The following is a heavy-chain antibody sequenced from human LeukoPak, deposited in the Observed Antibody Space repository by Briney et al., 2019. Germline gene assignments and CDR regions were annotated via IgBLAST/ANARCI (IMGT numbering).Heavy chain of an antibody. J-gene: IGHJ5*02. V-gene: IGHV1-18*01. CDR3: ARITYDFWSGYYMPDDP. D-gene: IGHD3-3*01. Sequence: GSVKVSCKASGYTFTNYGISWVRQAPGQGLEWMGWISIYNGNTDYAQKLRGRVTMTTDTSTSTAYMELRSLRSDDTAVYYCARITYDFWSGYYMPDDPWGQGTLVTVSS. CDR1: GYTFTNYG. CDR2: ISIYNGNT.